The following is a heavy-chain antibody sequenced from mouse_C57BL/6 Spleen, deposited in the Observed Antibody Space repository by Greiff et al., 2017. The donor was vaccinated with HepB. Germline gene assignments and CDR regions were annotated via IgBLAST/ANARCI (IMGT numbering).Heavy chain of an antibody. CDR1: GYTFTSYW. V-gene: IGHV1-69*01. J-gene: IGHJ2*01. CDR2: IDPSDSYT. CDR3: ARVHNGNSDY. Sequence: QVQLQQPGAELVMPGASVKLSCKASGYTFTSYWMHWVKQRPGQGLEWIGEIDPSDSYTNYNQKFKGKSTLTVDKSSSPAYMQLSSLTSEDSAVYYCARVHNGNSDYWGQGTTLTVSS. D-gene: IGHD2-1*01.